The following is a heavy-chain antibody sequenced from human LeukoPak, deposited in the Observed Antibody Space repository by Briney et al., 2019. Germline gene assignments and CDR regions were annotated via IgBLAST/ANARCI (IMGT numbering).Heavy chain of an antibody. J-gene: IGHJ5*02. D-gene: IGHD5-18*01. CDR2: IYYSGST. Sequence: SETLSLTCTVSGGSISSSSYYWGWIRQPPGKGLEWIGSIYYSGSTYYNPSLKSRVTISVDTPKNQFSLKLSSVTAADTAVYYCARAGIQLWKHWFDPWGQGTLVTVSS. CDR3: ARAGIQLWKHWFDP. CDR1: GGSISSSSYY. V-gene: IGHV4-39*07.